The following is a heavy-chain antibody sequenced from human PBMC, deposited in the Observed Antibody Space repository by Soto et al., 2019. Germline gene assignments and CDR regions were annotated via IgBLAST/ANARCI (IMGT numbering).Heavy chain of an antibody. D-gene: IGHD3-10*01. Sequence: DVQLVESGGALVQPGGSLRLSCAASGFTFSRHNMNWVRQAPGKGLEWVSYISSSSISTYYADSVKGRFTISRDNAKESLYLQMNSLRDEDTALYYCARDWGTGSYSDYAMDVWAQGTTVIVSS. CDR1: GFTFSRHN. CDR3: ARDWGTGSYSDYAMDV. CDR2: ISSSSIST. V-gene: IGHV3-48*02. J-gene: IGHJ6*02.